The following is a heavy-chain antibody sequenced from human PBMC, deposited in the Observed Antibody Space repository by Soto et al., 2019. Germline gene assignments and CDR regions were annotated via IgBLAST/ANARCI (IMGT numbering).Heavy chain of an antibody. V-gene: IGHV3-74*01. CDR3: ARDCSGGSCYNGMDV. Sequence: PGGSLRLSCAASGVTFSSYWMHWVRQAPGKGLVWVSRINSDGSNTSYADSVKGRFTISRDNAKNTLYLQMNSLRAEDTAVYYCARDCSGGSCYNGMDVWGQGTTVTVSS. J-gene: IGHJ6*02. D-gene: IGHD2-15*01. CDR1: GVTFSSYW. CDR2: INSDGSNT.